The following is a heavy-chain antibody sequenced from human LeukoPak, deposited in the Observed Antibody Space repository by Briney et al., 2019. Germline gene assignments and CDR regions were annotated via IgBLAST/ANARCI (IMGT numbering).Heavy chain of an antibody. CDR2: ISSSGSTI. D-gene: IGHD4-17*01. CDR3: AKDKRFRSPRYGDPRGWDY. J-gene: IGHJ4*02. Sequence: GGSLRLSCAASGFTFSDYYMSWIRQAPGKGLEWVSYISSSGSTIYYADSVKGRFTISRDNAKNSLYLQMNSLRAEDTALYYCAKDKRFRSPRYGDPRGWDYWGQGTLVTVSS. CDR1: GFTFSDYY. V-gene: IGHV3-11*01.